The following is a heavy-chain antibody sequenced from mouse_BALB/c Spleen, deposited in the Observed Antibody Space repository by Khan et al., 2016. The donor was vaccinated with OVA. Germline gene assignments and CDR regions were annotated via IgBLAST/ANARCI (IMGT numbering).Heavy chain of an antibody. V-gene: IGHV5-6*01. CDR1: GFTFSTYG. Sequence: EVELVESGGDLVKPGGSLKLSCAASGFTFSTYGMSWVHQTPDKGLEWVATISTGGSYTYYPDSVKGRFTISRDNAKNTLYLQMSSLKSEDTAMFYCARLAYYYDSEGFAYWGQGTLVTVSA. CDR3: ARLAYYYDSEGFAY. D-gene: IGHD1-1*01. CDR2: ISTGGSYT. J-gene: IGHJ3*01.